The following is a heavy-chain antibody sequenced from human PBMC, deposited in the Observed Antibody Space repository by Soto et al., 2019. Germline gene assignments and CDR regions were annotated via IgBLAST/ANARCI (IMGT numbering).Heavy chain of an antibody. Sequence: PSETLSLTCTVSGGSISSSSYYWGWIRQPPGKGLEWIGSIYYSGSTYYNPSLKSRVTISVDTSKNQFSLKLSSVTAADTAVYYCARQTRIVVVPAAIQIDYWGQGTLVTVSS. CDR1: GGSISSSSYY. V-gene: IGHV4-39*01. J-gene: IGHJ4*02. D-gene: IGHD2-2*01. CDR3: ARQTRIVVVPAAIQIDY. CDR2: IYYSGST.